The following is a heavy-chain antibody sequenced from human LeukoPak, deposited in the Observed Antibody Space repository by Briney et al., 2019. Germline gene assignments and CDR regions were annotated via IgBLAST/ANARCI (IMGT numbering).Heavy chain of an antibody. Sequence: GGPLRLSCAASGFTFSSYAMSWVRQAPGKGLEWVSAISGSGGSTYYADSVKGRFTISRDNSKNTLYLQMNSLRAEDTAVYYCAKGELWFGESQDAFDIWGQGTMVTVSS. V-gene: IGHV3-23*01. CDR1: GFTFSSYA. J-gene: IGHJ3*02. CDR3: AKGELWFGESQDAFDI. D-gene: IGHD3-10*01. CDR2: ISGSGGST.